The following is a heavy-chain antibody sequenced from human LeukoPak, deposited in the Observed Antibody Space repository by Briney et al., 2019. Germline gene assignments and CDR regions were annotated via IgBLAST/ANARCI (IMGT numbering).Heavy chain of an antibody. CDR1: GFTFSSYA. CDR3: ARDGTYGSGSYFFDY. D-gene: IGHD3-10*01. Sequence: GRSLRLSCAASGFTFSSYAMHWVRQAPGKGLEWVAVISYDRSNKYYADSVKGRFTISRDNTKNTLYLQMNSLRAEDTAVYYCARDGTYGSGSYFFDYWGQGTLVTVSS. J-gene: IGHJ4*02. CDR2: ISYDRSNK. V-gene: IGHV3-30*04.